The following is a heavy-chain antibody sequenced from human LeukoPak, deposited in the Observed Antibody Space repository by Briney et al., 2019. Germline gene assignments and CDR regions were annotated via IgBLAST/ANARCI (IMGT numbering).Heavy chain of an antibody. CDR2: INHSGNT. CDR1: GGSFSGYY. J-gene: IGHJ4*02. CDR3: ARGGDSGSYLFDY. V-gene: IGHV4-34*01. D-gene: IGHD1-26*01. Sequence: KPSETLSLTCAVYGGSFSGYYWSWIRQPPGKGLEWIGEINHSGNTNYNPSLKSRVTISVDTSKNQFSLKLSSVTAADTAVYYCARGGDSGSYLFDYWGQGTLVTVSS.